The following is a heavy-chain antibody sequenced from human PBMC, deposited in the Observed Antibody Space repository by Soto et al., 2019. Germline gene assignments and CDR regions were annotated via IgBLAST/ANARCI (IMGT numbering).Heavy chain of an antibody. D-gene: IGHD6-13*01. V-gene: IGHV3-21*04. CDR2: ISGGTNYI. J-gene: IGHJ3*02. Sequence: PGGSLRLSCAASGFTFSTYSMNWVRQAPGKGLEWVSSISGGTNYIYYTDSVKGRFTISRDNAKNSLYLQMNSLRAEDTALYYCARAKGAAAGTAHAFDIWGQGTMVTVS. CDR3: ARAKGAAAGTAHAFDI. CDR1: GFTFSTYS.